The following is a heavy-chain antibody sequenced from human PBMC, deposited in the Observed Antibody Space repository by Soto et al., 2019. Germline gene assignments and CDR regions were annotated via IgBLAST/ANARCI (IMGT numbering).Heavy chain of an antibody. CDR1: GYSLTTSGVG. J-gene: IGHJ4*02. D-gene: IGHD3-3*01. CDR2: IYCDDDK. CDR3: AHRVLRTVFGLVTTTAIYFDF. V-gene: IGHV2-5*02. Sequence: QITLYESGPTQVKPRQTLTLTCTFSGYSLTTSGVGVGWIRQSQGKAPEWLALIYCDDDKRYSPTLKSRLTITKDTSKNQVVLTMADLDPADTATYYCAHRVLRTVFGLVTTTAIYFDFWGQGTPVAVSS.